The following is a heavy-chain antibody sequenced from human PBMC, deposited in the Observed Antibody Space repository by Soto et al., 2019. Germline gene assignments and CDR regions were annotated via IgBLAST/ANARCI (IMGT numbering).Heavy chain of an antibody. J-gene: IGHJ6*02. D-gene: IGHD4-17*01. Sequence: PSETLSLTCTVSGGSISSGGYYWSWIRQHPGKGLEWIGYIYYSGSTYYNPSLKSRVTISVDTSKNQFSLKLSSVTAADTAVYYCARDLRGRNYYYYGMDVWGQGTTDTVSS. CDR1: GGSISSGGYY. CDR2: IYYSGST. CDR3: ARDLRGRNYYYYGMDV. V-gene: IGHV4-31*03.